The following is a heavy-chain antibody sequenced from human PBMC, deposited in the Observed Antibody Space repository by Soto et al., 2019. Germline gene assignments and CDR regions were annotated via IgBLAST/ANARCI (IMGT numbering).Heavy chain of an antibody. V-gene: IGHV3-30*18. J-gene: IGHJ4*02. CDR3: AKEGGPGRTGGATRYRYDC. CDR1: GFAFSTYG. Sequence: QVQLVESGGGVVQPGGSLRLSCAASGFAFSTYGMHWVRQAPGKGLEWLAVISYDGSTDYYADSVKGRFTISRDNPKNTLYLQMNSLRPDDTAVYFCAKEGGPGRTGGATRYRYDCWGQGTLVTVPQ. D-gene: IGHD3-16*01. CDR2: ISYDGSTD.